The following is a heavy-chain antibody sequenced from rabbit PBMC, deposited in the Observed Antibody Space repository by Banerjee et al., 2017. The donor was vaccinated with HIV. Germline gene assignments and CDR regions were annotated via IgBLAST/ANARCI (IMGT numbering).Heavy chain of an antibody. V-gene: IGHV1S40*01. Sequence: QSLEESGGGLVKPGASLTLTCTASGFTLSSYWMYWVRQAPGKGLEWIGCIDGIGSGSTYYATWAKGRFTISKTSSTTVTLQMTSLTAADTATYFCARDAGYARLDLWGQGTLVTVS. CDR1: GFTLSSYW. CDR2: IDGIGSGST. D-gene: IGHD6-1*01. J-gene: IGHJ3*01. CDR3: ARDAGYARLDL.